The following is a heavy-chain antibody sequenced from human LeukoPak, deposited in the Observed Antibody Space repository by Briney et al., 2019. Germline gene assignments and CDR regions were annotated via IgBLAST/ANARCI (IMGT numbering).Heavy chain of an antibody. D-gene: IGHD1-26*01. CDR2: ISSSSSYI. V-gene: IGHV3-21*01. J-gene: IGHJ3*02. CDR3: ARARSGSYSAFDI. CDR1: GFTFSSYS. Sequence: PGGSLRLSCAASGFTFSSYSMNWARQAPGKGLEWVSSISSSSSYIYYADSVKGRFTISRDNAKNSLYLQMNSLRAEGTAVYYCARARSGSYSAFDIWGQGTMVTVSS.